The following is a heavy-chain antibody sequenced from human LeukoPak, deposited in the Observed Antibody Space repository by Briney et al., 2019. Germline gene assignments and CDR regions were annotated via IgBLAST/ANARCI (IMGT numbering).Heavy chain of an antibody. Sequence: GGSLRLSCAASGFTFTSYSMNWVRQAPGKGLEWVADIWFDGKNEHFADSVKGRFTISRDNSKNTMYLQINSLRAEDTAVYYCARDRHCANGVCHSPPGMDVWGQGTTVTVSS. V-gene: IGHV3-33*08. CDR2: IWFDGKNE. D-gene: IGHD2-8*01. CDR1: GFTFTSYS. CDR3: ARDRHCANGVCHSPPGMDV. J-gene: IGHJ6*02.